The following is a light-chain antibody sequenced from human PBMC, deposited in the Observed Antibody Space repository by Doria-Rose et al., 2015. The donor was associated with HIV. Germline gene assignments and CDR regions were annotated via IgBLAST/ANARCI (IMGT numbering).Light chain of an antibody. Sequence: QRVTISCTGSSSNIGADYDVHWYQQLPGTAPKLLIYGNSNRPSGVPDRFSGSKSGTSASLAITGLQAEDEADYYCQSYDSSLSGSVVFGGGTKLTVL. CDR3: QSYDSSLSGSVV. CDR2: GNS. V-gene: IGLV1-40*01. J-gene: IGLJ2*01. CDR1: SSNIGADYD.